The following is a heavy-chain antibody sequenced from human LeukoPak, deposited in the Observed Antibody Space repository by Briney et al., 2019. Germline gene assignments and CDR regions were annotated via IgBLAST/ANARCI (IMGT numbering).Heavy chain of an antibody. J-gene: IGHJ4*02. CDR1: GGSFSGYY. Sequence: PSETLSLTCAVYGGSFSGYYWSGIPQPPGKGLEWIGEINHSGSTNYNPSPKSRVTISVDTSTNQFSLKLSSVTAADTAVYYCARGRGRDGYNFPFDYWGQGTLVTVSS. D-gene: IGHD5-24*01. CDR3: ARGRGRDGYNFPFDY. V-gene: IGHV4-34*01. CDR2: INHSGST.